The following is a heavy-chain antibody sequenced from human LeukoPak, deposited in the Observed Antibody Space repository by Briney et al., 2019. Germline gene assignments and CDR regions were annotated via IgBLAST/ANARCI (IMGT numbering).Heavy chain of an antibody. CDR2: ISASGHYI. CDR1: GFTIRTFA. D-gene: IGHD2-2*01. CDR3: ARDGSWGDYQFYFYMDV. Sequence: PGGSLRLSCEASGFTIRTFAMSWVRQSPGKGLEWLSGISASGHYIYQADSVKGRFTISRDNSKNTLYIEINSLRVEDTAVYYCARDGSWGDYQFYFYMDVWGKGTTVTVSS. V-gene: IGHV3-23*01. J-gene: IGHJ6*03.